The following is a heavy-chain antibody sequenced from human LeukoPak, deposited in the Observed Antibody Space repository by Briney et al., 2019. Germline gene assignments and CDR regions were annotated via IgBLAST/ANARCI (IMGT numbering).Heavy chain of an antibody. CDR1: GYTFTSYG. CDR3: ARDQVAKASYGDYVLEGY. CDR2: ISAYNGNT. J-gene: IGHJ4*02. Sequence: CASVKVSCKASGYTFTSYGISWVRQAPGQGLEWMGWISAYNGNTNYAQKLQGRATMTTDTSTSTAYMELRSLRSDDTAVYYCARDQVAKASYGDYVLEGYWGQGTLGTVSS. D-gene: IGHD4-17*01. V-gene: IGHV1-18*01.